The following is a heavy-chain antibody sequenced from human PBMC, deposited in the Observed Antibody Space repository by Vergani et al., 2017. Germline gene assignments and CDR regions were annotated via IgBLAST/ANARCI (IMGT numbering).Heavy chain of an antibody. Sequence: QVQLQQWGGGLLKPSETLSLTCFVNGGSFPIYHWTWIRQSPGEGLEWVGDIDHTGRPDYNPSLKSRLTMSVDKSRNQFSLTLNSVTATDTAIYFCARVNTETNGHLYYYYYMDVWGQGTAVTVS. J-gene: IGHJ6*03. CDR3: ARVNTETNGHLYYYYYMDV. CDR2: IDHTGRP. D-gene: IGHD4-11*01. CDR1: GGSFPIYH. V-gene: IGHV4-34*01.